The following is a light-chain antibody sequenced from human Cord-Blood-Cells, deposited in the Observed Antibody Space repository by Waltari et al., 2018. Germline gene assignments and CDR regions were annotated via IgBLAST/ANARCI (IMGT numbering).Light chain of an antibody. CDR1: SSDVGGFYH. V-gene: IGLV2-14*03. J-gene: IGLJ2*01. CDR3: SSYTSSSTFVV. CDR2: AVS. Sequence: QSALTQPASVSGSPGQSITISCTGTSSDVGGFYHVPWYHHHPGKAPKLMIYAVSKRPSGVSNRFSGSKSGNTASLTISGLQAEDEADYYCSSYTSSSTFVVFGGGTKLTVL.